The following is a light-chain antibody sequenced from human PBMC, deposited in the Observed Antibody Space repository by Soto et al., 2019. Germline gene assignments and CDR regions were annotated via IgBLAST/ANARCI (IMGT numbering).Light chain of an antibody. Sequence: QSALTQAASVSGSPGQSITISCTGTSSDVGGYKYVSWYQQHPGKAPKLMIYEVSNRPSGVSNRFSGSKSGNTASLTISGLQAEDEADYYCSSYTSSSTVLFGGGTKLTVL. CDR2: EVS. J-gene: IGLJ2*01. CDR3: SSYTSSSTVL. CDR1: SSDVGGYKY. V-gene: IGLV2-14*01.